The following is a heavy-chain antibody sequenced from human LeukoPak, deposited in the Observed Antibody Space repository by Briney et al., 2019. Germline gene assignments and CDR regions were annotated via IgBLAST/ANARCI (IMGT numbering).Heavy chain of an antibody. CDR2: VNSDGSST. J-gene: IGHJ6*04. V-gene: IGHV3-74*01. CDR3: AGDRMVRGVIPPYYYYYGMDV. CDR1: GFTFSNYW. Sequence: PGGSLRLSCAASGFTFSNYWMHWVRQAPGKGLVWVSRVNSDGSSTGYADSVKGRFTISRDSAKNTLYLQMNSLRAEDTAVYYCAGDRMVRGVIPPYYYYYGMDVWGKGTTVTVSS. D-gene: IGHD3-10*01.